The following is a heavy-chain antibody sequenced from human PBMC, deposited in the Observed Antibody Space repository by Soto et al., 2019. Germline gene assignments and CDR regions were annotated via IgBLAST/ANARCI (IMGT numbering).Heavy chain of an antibody. CDR2: IKSKTDGGTT. CDR3: TTEDYCTNGVCDY. V-gene: IGHV3-15*01. D-gene: IGHD2-8*01. Sequence: EVQLVESGGGLVKPGGSLRLSCAASGFTFSNAWMSWVRQAPGKGLEWVGRIKSKTDGGTTDYAAPVKGRFTISRDDSKNTLYLQMNSLKTEDTAVYYYTTEDYCTNGVCDYWGQGTLVTVSS. CDR1: GFTFSNAW. J-gene: IGHJ4*02.